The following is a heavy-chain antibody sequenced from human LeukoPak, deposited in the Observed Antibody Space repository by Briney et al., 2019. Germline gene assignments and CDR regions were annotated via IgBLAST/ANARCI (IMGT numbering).Heavy chain of an antibody. J-gene: IGHJ2*01. CDR3: AKSKAEMGYFDL. Sequence: PGGSLRLSCAASGFTFSSYDMNWVRQAPGKGPEWVSYISSRGTTMYYADSVKGRFTISRDNAKKSLDLQMNSLRAEDTAVYYCAKSKAEMGYFDLWGRGTLATVSS. D-gene: IGHD5-24*01. CDR2: ISSRGTTM. V-gene: IGHV3-48*01. CDR1: GFTFSSYD.